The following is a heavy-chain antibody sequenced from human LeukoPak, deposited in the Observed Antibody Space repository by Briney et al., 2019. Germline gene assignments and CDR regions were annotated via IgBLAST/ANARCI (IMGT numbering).Heavy chain of an antibody. D-gene: IGHD6-13*01. V-gene: IGHV3-23*01. J-gene: IGHJ4*02. CDR2: ISGSGGST. CDR1: GFSFSSYA. CDR3: AKLFSNSWLPDY. Sequence: GALKLSCSTPGFSFSSYAMSWVRQAPGKGLEWVSAISGSGGSTYYAASVQGRFTISRDNSENTLYLQMNSLRAEDTAVYYCAKLFSNSWLPDYWGQGTLVTVCS.